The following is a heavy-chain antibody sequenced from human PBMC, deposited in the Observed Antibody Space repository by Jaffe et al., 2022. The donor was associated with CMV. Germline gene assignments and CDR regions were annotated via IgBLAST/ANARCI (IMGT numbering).Heavy chain of an antibody. CDR1: GGSISSYY. J-gene: IGHJ5*02. V-gene: IGHV4-59*01. CDR2: IYYSGST. CDR3: ARRMYNWNDGGWFDP. Sequence: QVQLQESGPGLVKPSETLSLTCTVSGGSISSYYWSWIRQPPGKGLEWIGYIYYSGSTNYNPSLKSRVTISVDTSKNQFSLKLSSVTAADTAVYYCARRMYNWNDGGWFDPWGQGTLVTVSS. D-gene: IGHD1-20*01.